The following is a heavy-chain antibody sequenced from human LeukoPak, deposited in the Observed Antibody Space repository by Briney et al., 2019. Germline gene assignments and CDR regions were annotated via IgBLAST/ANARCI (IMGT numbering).Heavy chain of an antibody. CDR3: ATGGGPGWFGELFRGYFFDY. J-gene: IGHJ4*02. Sequence: GGSLRLSCAASGFTFRSYEMNWVRQAPGKGLERVSYISSSSSTIYYSDSLKGRFTISRDNAKNSLYLQMNSLRAEDTAVYYCATGGGPGWFGELFRGYFFDYWGQGTLVTVSS. V-gene: IGHV3-48*03. D-gene: IGHD3-10*01. CDR1: GFTFRSYE. CDR2: ISSSSSTI.